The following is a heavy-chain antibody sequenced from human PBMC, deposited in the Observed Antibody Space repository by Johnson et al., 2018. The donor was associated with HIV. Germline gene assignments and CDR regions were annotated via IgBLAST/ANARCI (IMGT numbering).Heavy chain of an antibody. J-gene: IGHJ3*02. CDR2: ISSSGSTI. V-gene: IGHV3-11*04. CDR1: GFTFSDYY. CDR3: ARMTTTVSHHDAFDS. D-gene: IGHD4-17*01. Sequence: QMLLVESGGGLVKPGGSLRLSCAASGFTFSDYYMSWIRQAPGKGLEWVSYISSSGSTIYYADSVKGRFTISRDNSKNTLYLQMNSLRAEDTAVYYCARMTTTVSHHDAFDSWGQGTMVTVSS.